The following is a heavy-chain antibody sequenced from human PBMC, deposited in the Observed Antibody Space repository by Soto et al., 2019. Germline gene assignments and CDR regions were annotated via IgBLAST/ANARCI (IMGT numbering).Heavy chain of an antibody. CDR1: GYTFTTDG. CDR2: ISPYNGIT. Sequence: QVQLVQSGAEVKKPGASVKVSCKASGYTFTTDGISWVRQAPGQGLEWMGWISPYNGITNYAQKFQGRVTMTTDTSTSTAYMELRSLRSDDTAVYYCARDSCISTSCYAHHWGQGTLVTVSS. CDR3: ARDSCISTSCYAHH. V-gene: IGHV1-18*01. D-gene: IGHD2-2*01. J-gene: IGHJ5*02.